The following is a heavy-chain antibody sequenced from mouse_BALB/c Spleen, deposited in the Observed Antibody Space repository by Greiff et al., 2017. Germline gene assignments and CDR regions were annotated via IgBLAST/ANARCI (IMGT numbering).Heavy chain of an antibody. D-gene: IGHD2-14*01. V-gene: IGHV1-14*01. CDR2: INPYNDGT. CDR3: AKDLYNRYDGGKAMDY. Sequence: VQLQQSGPELVKPGASVKMSCKASGYTFTSYVMHWVKQKPGQGLEWIGYINPYNDGTKYNEKFKGKATLTSDKSSSTAYMELSSLTSEDSALYYCAKDLYNRYDGGKAMDYWGQGTSVTVSS. CDR1: GYTFTSYV. J-gene: IGHJ4*01.